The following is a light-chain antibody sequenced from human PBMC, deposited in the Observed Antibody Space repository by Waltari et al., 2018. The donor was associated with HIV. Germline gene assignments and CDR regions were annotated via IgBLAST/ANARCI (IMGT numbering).Light chain of an antibody. CDR1: RSDIGAYNF. Sequence: QSALTQPASMSGSPGQSITISCAGTRSDIGAYNFVSWFQQHPGKAPKLIFHEVSHIVAEVSDRFSAAKSGNTASLTIARLQPEDEADNYCISYSSSNTVVFGGGTELIVL. CDR3: ISYSSSNTVV. J-gene: IGLJ2*01. CDR2: EVS. V-gene: IGLV2-14*01.